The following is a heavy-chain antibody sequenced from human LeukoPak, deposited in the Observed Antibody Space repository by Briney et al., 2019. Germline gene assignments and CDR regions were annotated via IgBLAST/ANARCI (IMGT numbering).Heavy chain of an antibody. Sequence: GGSLRLSCAASGLTFSSYAMTWVRQAPGKGLEWVSAISASGGSTYYADSVKGRSTISRDNSKNTLYLQMNSLRAEDTAVYYCAKDRRPTSSGWPRGFDYWGQGTLVTVSS. V-gene: IGHV3-23*01. J-gene: IGHJ4*02. CDR2: ISASGGST. CDR3: AKDRRPTSSGWPRGFDY. CDR1: GLTFSSYA. D-gene: IGHD6-19*01.